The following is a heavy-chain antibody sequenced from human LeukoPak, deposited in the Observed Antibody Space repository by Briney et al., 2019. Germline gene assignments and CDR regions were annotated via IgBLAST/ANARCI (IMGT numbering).Heavy chain of an antibody. CDR3: AREHRSVMITFGGVIVAPYYYYYMDV. J-gene: IGHJ6*03. V-gene: IGHV4-39*02. CDR2: IYYSGST. D-gene: IGHD3-16*02. CDR1: GGSISSSSYY. Sequence: SETLSLTCTVSGGSISSSSYYWGWIRQPPGKGLEWIGSIYYSGSTYYNPSLKSRVTISVDTSKNQFSLKLSSVTAADTAVYYCAREHRSVMITFGGVIVAPYYYYYMDVWGKGTTVTVSS.